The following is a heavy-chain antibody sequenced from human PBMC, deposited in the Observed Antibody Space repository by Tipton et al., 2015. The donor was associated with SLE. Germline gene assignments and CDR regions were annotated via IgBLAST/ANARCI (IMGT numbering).Heavy chain of an antibody. Sequence: GSLRLSCAASGFTFSSYAMSWVRQAPGKGLEWVSAISGSGGSTYYADSVKGRFTISRDNSKNTLYLQMNSLRAEDTAVYYCARGYQWLVFGGYFDYWGQGTLVTVSS. CDR2: ISGSGGST. J-gene: IGHJ4*02. CDR3: ARGYQWLVFGGYFDY. CDR1: GFTFSSYA. D-gene: IGHD6-19*01. V-gene: IGHV3-23*01.